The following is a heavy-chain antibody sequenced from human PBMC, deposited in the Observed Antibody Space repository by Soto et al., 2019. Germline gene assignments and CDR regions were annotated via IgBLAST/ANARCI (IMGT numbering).Heavy chain of an antibody. D-gene: IGHD2-15*01. J-gene: IGHJ4*02. CDR2: IIPIFGTA. CDR3: ARSEIVVVVAATPYFDY. CDR1: GGTFSSYA. V-gene: IGHV1-69*13. Sequence: GASVKVSCKASGGTFSSYAISWVRQAPGQGLEWMGGIIPIFGTANYAQKFQGRVTITADESTSTAYMELSSLRSEDTAVYYCARSEIVVVVAATPYFDYWGQGTLVTSPQ.